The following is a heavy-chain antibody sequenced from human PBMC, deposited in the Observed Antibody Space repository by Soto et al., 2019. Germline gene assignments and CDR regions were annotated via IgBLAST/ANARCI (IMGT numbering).Heavy chain of an antibody. V-gene: IGHV2-5*02. Sequence: QITLKESGPTLVQPTQTLTLTCTFSVFSRSTSGVGVGWIRQPPGTALEWLALIYWDDDKRYSPSLKSRLTITKDTSKNQVVLTMTNMDPVDTATSYCAHRPSYCSGGSCYSGFDYWGQGTLVTVSS. CDR3: AHRPSYCSGGSCYSGFDY. CDR1: VFSRSTSGVG. D-gene: IGHD2-15*01. J-gene: IGHJ4*02. CDR2: IYWDDDK.